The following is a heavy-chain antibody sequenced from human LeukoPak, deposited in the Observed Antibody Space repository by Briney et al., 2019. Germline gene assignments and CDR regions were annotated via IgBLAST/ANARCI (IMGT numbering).Heavy chain of an antibody. Sequence: GGSLILSCAASGFTFSSYAMSWVRQAPGKGLEWVSIISDSGGSTYYADSVKGRFTISRDNSKNTLYLQMNSLRAEDTAVYYCARHFSSGSNAFDIWGQGTMVTVSS. CDR3: ARHFSSGSNAFDI. CDR2: ISDSGGST. V-gene: IGHV3-23*01. J-gene: IGHJ3*02. CDR1: GFTFSSYA. D-gene: IGHD6-19*01.